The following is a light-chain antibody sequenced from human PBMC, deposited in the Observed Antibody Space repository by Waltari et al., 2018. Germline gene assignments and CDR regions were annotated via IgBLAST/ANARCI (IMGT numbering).Light chain of an antibody. J-gene: IGLJ2*01. Sequence: NFMLTQPHSVSESPGKTVTISCTRSSGGIASNYVQWYQQRPGSSPTTVIFEDYRRPPGAPDRFSGSIDSSSNSASLSISGLQTDDEADSYCQSFDSGFVVFGGGTKLTVL. CDR2: EDY. CDR1: SGGIASNY. V-gene: IGLV6-57*01. CDR3: QSFDSGFVV.